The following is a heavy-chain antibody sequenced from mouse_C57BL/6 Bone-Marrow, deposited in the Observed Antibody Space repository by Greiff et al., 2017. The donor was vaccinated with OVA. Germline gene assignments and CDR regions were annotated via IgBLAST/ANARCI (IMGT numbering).Heavy chain of an antibody. CDR1: GYTFTSYW. D-gene: IGHD2-2*01. V-gene: IGHV1-59*01. CDR3: ARGGLWLRRRGWFAY. Sequence: QVQLKQPGAELVRPGTSVKLSCKASGYTFTSYWMHWVKQRPGQGLEWIGVIDPSDSYTNYNQKFKGKATLTVDTSSSTAYMQLSSLTSEDSAVYYCARGGLWLRRRGWFAYWGQGTLVTVSA. CDR2: IDPSDSYT. J-gene: IGHJ3*01.